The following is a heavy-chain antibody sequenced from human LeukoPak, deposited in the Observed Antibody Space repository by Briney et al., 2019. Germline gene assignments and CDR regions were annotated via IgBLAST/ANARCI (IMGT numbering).Heavy chain of an antibody. CDR1: GFTFSSYA. CDR3: AKAQGVPAAGYYYGMDV. CDR2: ISGSGGST. V-gene: IGHV3-23*01. Sequence: TGGSLRLSCAASGFTFSSYAMSWVRQAPGKGLEWVSAISGSGGSTYYADSVKGRFTISRDNSKNTLYLQMNSLRAEDTAVYYCAKAQGVPAAGYYYGMDVWGQGTTDTVSS. J-gene: IGHJ6*02. D-gene: IGHD2-2*01.